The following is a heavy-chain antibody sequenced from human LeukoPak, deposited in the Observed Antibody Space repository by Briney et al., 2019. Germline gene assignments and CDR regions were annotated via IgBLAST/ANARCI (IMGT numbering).Heavy chain of an antibody. CDR1: GESFSGNY. CDR3: ARSPGIAAAGFDY. Sequence: PSETLSLTCAVYGESFSGNYWSWIRQPPGKGLEWIGEIKYSGSTSYNPSLKSRVTISVDTSKNQFSLKLSSVTAADTAVYYCARSPGIAAAGFDYWGQGTLVTVSS. CDR2: IKYSGST. V-gene: IGHV4-34*01. D-gene: IGHD6-13*01. J-gene: IGHJ4*02.